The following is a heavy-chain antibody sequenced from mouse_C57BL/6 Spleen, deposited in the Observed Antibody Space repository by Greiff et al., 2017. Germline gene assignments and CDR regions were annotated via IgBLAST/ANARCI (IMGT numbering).Heavy chain of an antibody. J-gene: IGHJ4*01. CDR2: IDPNSGVT. CDR1: GYTFTSYW. V-gene: IGHV1-72*01. D-gene: IGHD2-3*01. CDR3: AREVYDGYYTLYAMDY. Sequence: QVQLQQPGAELVKPGASVKLSCKASGYTFTSYWMHWVKQRPGRGLEWIGRIDPNSGVTKYNEKFKSKATLTVDKPSSTAYMQLSSLTSEDSAVYYCAREVYDGYYTLYAMDYWGQGTSVTVSS.